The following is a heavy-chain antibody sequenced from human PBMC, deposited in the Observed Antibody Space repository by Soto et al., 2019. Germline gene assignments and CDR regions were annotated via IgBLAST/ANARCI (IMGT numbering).Heavy chain of an antibody. CDR2: INPASGDT. Sequence: ASVKVSCKASGYTFTAYYLNWVRQAPGQGLEWMGWINPASGDTKYGQRFQGRVTMTRDASISTAYMEVSRLTSDDTAVYYCARDCPMDVWGLGTTVTVSS. V-gene: IGHV1-2*02. CDR1: GYTFTAYY. CDR3: ARDCPMDV. J-gene: IGHJ6*02.